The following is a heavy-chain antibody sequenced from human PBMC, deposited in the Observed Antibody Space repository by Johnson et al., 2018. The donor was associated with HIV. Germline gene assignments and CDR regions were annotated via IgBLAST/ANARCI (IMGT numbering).Heavy chain of an antibody. Sequence: QVQLVESGGGVVQPGRSLRLSCAASGFTFSSYGMHWVRQAPGKGLEWVAFIRYDGSNKYYADSVKGRFPISRDNSKNTLYLQMNSLGAEDTAVYYCAKEGLGGWGGDAFDIWGQGTMVTVSS. V-gene: IGHV3-30*02. CDR3: AKEGLGGWGGDAFDI. CDR2: IRYDGSNK. CDR1: GFTFSSYG. D-gene: IGHD3-16*01. J-gene: IGHJ3*02.